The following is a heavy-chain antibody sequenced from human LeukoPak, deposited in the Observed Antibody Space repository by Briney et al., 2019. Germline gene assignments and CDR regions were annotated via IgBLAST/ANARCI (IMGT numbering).Heavy chain of an antibody. CDR1: GSTFSSYG. Sequence: PGRSLRLSCAASGSTFSSYGMHWVRQAPGKGLEWVAVISDNGSNKYYADSVKGRFTISRDSSKNTMYLQMNSLRVEDTAVYYCAKDNRRYSCDYWGQGTLVTVSS. V-gene: IGHV3-30*18. D-gene: IGHD5-18*01. CDR2: ISDNGSNK. CDR3: AKDNRRYSCDY. J-gene: IGHJ4*02.